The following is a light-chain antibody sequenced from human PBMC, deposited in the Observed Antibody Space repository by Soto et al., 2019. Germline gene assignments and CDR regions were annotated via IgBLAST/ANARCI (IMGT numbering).Light chain of an antibody. CDR1: QSVSSSF. V-gene: IGKV3-20*01. Sequence: DIVLTQSPGTLSLSPGDRATLSCRASQSVSSSFSAWYQQKPDQPHRLLIYGASSRATGIPDRFSGSGSGTDFTLTISRLEPEDVAVYYCQQYGSSPLTFGGGTKVEIK. J-gene: IGKJ4*01. CDR2: GAS. CDR3: QQYGSSPLT.